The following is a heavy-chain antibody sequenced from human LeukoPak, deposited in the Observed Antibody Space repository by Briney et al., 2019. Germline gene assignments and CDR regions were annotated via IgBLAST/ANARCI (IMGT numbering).Heavy chain of an antibody. CDR3: ARDPDLTTWEWRTDGYLDY. CDR1: GFNFNDYY. V-gene: IGHV3-11*01. Sequence: GGSLRLSCTASGFNFNDYYMSWIRQAPGKWLEWISYISSSGSSIDHADSVKGRFTISRDNAKNSLYLQMNSLRAEDTAVYYCARDPDLTTWEWRTDGYLDYWGQGTLVTVSS. J-gene: IGHJ4*02. CDR2: ISSSGSSI. D-gene: IGHD3-3*01.